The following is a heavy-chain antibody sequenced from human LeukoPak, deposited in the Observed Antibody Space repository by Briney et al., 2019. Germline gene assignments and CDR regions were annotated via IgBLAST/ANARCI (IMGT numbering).Heavy chain of an antibody. Sequence: SETLSLTCTVSGGSISSSSYYWGWIRQPPGKGLEWIGSIYYSGSTYYNPSLKSRVTISVDTSKNQFSLKLTSVTAADTAVYYCARIRGYDFRGDWGQGTLVTVSS. J-gene: IGHJ4*02. CDR1: GGSISSSSYY. CDR2: IYYSGST. D-gene: IGHD5-12*01. V-gene: IGHV4-39*01. CDR3: ARIRGYDFRGD.